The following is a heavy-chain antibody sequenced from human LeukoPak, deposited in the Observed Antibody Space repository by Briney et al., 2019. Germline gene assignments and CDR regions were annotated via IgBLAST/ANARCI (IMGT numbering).Heavy chain of an antibody. CDR2: ISSSSSTI. J-gene: IGHJ4*02. CDR1: GFSFSTYS. V-gene: IGHV3-48*02. Sequence: GGSLRLSCTASGFSFSTYSMNWVPQAPGKGLEWVSYISSSSSTIYYADSVKGRFTISRDNAKNSLYLQMNSLRDEDTAVYYCATTVTTEFDYWGQGTLVTVSS. CDR3: ATTVTTEFDY. D-gene: IGHD4-17*01.